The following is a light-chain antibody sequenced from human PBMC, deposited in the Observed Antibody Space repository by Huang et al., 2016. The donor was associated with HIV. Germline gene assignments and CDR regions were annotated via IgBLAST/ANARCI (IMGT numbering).Light chain of an antibody. J-gene: IGKJ2*01. V-gene: IGKV2-28*01. CDR2: MAF. Sequence: DIVMTQSPLSLPVTPGEPASISCRSSQSLLESKGNNYLDGYLQKPGQSPQLLMYMAFYRASGGPDRFSVGGSGTNFTLKISKVEAEDVGIYYCMQALQTPYTFGQGTRLEIK. CDR3: MQALQTPYT. CDR1: QSLLESKGNNY.